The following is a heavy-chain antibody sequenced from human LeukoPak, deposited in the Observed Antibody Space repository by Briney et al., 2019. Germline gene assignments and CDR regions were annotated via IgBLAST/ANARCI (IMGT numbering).Heavy chain of an antibody. J-gene: IGHJ4*02. CDR3: AMGLYYHDSSGYYYVGFDY. D-gene: IGHD3-22*01. CDR1: GGTFSSYA. Sequence: SVKVSCKASGGTFSSYAISWVRQAPGQGLEWMGGIIPIFGTANYAQKFQGRVTITTDESTSTAYMELSSLRSDDTAVYYCAMGLYYHDSSGYYYVGFDYWGQGTLVTVSS. V-gene: IGHV1-69*05. CDR2: IIPIFGTA.